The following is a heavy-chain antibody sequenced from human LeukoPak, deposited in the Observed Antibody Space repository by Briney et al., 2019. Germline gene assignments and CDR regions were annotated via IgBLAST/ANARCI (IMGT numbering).Heavy chain of an antibody. CDR3: AKDQWELGAFDI. CDR1: GFSVSSNY. Sequence: GGSLRLSCAASGFSVSSNYMSWVRQAPGKGLEWVSVIHTGGNTYYADSVKGRFTISRDNSKNTVYLQMNSLRAEDTAVYYCAKDQWELGAFDIWGQGTMVTVSS. CDR2: IHTGGNT. D-gene: IGHD1-26*01. J-gene: IGHJ3*02. V-gene: IGHV3-53*01.